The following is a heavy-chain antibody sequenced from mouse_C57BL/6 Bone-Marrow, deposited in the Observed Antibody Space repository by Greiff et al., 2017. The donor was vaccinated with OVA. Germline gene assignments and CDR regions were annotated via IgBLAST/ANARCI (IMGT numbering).Heavy chain of an antibody. CDR2: IDPSDSYT. CDR3: ARDYYGSSFLGYFDV. J-gene: IGHJ1*03. Sequence: KESCKASGYTFTSYWMQWVKQRPGQGLEWIGEIDPSDSYTNYNQKFKGKATLTVDTSSSTAYMQLSSLTSEDSAVYYCARDYYGSSFLGYFDVWGTGTTVTVSS. V-gene: IGHV1-50*01. D-gene: IGHD1-1*01. CDR1: GYTFTSYW.